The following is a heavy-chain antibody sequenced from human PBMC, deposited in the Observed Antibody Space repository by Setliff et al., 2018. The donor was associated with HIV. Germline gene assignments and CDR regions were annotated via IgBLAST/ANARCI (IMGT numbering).Heavy chain of an antibody. J-gene: IGHJ4*02. D-gene: IGHD5-12*01. V-gene: IGHV1-18*01. CDR3: ARDWLPRVLRY. CDR1: NYTFSTYA. CDR2: ISAYNGNT. Sequence: ASVKVSCKASNYTFSTYAITWVRQAPGQGLEWMGWISAYNGNTNYAQKLQGRVTMTTDTSTSTAYMELRSLRSDDTAVYYCARDWLPRVLRYWGQGTLVTVSS.